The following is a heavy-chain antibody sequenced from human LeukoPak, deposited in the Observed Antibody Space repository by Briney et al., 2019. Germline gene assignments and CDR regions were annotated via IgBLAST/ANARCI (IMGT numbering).Heavy chain of an antibody. D-gene: IGHD3-9*01. Sequence: ASVKVSCKASGYTFTGYYMHLVRPAPGQGVEWMGWINPNSGGTNYAKKFQGRVTMTRDTSISTAYMELSRLRSDDTAVYYCARVGGQYDILTGYGYWGQGTLVTVSS. CDR3: ARVGGQYDILTGYGY. CDR1: GYTFTGYY. J-gene: IGHJ4*02. CDR2: INPNSGGT. V-gene: IGHV1-2*02.